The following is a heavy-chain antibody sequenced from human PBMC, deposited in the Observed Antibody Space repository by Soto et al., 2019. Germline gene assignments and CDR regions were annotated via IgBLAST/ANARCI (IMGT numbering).Heavy chain of an antibody. Sequence: SDPCSVADGSSSSYYGSWIRQHPGKGLEWIGYIYYSGSTNYNPSLKCRVTISVDTSKNQFSLKLSSVTAAGTAVYYCATNDYGEILDAFDIWGQGTMVTVSS. D-gene: IGHD4-17*01. CDR3: ATNDYGEILDAFDI. CDR2: IYYSGST. V-gene: IGHV4-59*01. CDR1: DGSSSSYY. J-gene: IGHJ3*02.